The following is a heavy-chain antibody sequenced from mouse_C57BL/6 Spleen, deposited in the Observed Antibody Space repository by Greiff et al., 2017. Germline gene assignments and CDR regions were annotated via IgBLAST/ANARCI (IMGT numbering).Heavy chain of an antibody. D-gene: IGHD1-1*01. J-gene: IGHJ4*01. CDR3: ATPITTVVVDC. Sequence: QVQLQQSGPELVKPGASVKISCKASGYAFSSSWMNWVKQRPGKGLEWIGRIYPGDGDTNYNGKFKGKATLTADKSSSTAYMQLSSLTAEDSAVYFCATPITTVVVDCWGQGTSVTVSS. CDR1: GYAFSSSW. V-gene: IGHV1-82*01. CDR2: IYPGDGDT.